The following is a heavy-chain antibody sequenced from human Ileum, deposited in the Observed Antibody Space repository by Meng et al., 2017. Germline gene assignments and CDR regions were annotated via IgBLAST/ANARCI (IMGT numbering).Heavy chain of an antibody. J-gene: IGHJ4*02. CDR1: GYTFTSTNYG. Sequence: QGQLVQSGAEVKKPGASVKVSGKASGYTFTSTNYGISWMRQAPGQGLEWMGWVSTYNDDTNHVQKFQDRVTMTTDTSTSTVYMELRSLRSDDTAVYYCARDQIGDYVWDYWGQGTLVTVSS. D-gene: IGHD4-17*01. CDR2: VSTYNDDT. CDR3: ARDQIGDYVWDY. V-gene: IGHV1-18*01.